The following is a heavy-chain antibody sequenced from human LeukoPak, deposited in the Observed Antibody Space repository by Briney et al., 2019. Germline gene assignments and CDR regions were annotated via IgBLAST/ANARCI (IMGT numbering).Heavy chain of an antibody. CDR3: TRDYGDYPY. CDR1: GFIFSSYE. D-gene: IGHD4-17*01. V-gene: IGHV3-48*03. CDR2: ISGSGSPT. J-gene: IGHJ4*02. Sequence: GGSLRLSCAASGFIFSSYEMNWVRQSPGKGPEWLSYISGSGSPTYYADSVKGRFTISRDNAKNSLYLQMNSLRAEDTAIYYCTRDYGDYPYWGQGTLVTVSS.